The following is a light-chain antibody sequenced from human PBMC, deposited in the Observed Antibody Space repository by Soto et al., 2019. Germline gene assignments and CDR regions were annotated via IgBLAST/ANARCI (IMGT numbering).Light chain of an antibody. CDR2: SNN. CDR1: SSNIGSNT. J-gene: IGLJ3*02. CDR3: SSFVAGNNYWV. V-gene: IGLV1-44*01. Sequence: QSVLTQPPSASGTPGQRVTISCSGSSSNIGSNTVTWYQQLPGTAPKLLIYSNNQRPSGVPDRFSGSKSGTSASLAISGLQSEDEADYYCSSFVAGNNYWVFGGGTKLTVL.